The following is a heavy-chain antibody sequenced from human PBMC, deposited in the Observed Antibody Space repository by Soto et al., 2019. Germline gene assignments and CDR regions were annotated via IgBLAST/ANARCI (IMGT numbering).Heavy chain of an antibody. CDR3: ASPLRPCIGVSCFSAGLTPPYYYYGMDV. Sequence: GGSLRLSCAASGFTFSSYWMHWVRQAPGKGLVWVSRINSDGSSTSYADSVKGRFTISRDNAKNTLYLQMNSLIAEDTAVYYCASPLRPCIGVSCFSAGLTPPYYYYGMDVWGQGTTVTVSS. D-gene: IGHD2-15*01. CDR2: INSDGSST. CDR1: GFTFSSYW. V-gene: IGHV3-74*01. J-gene: IGHJ6*02.